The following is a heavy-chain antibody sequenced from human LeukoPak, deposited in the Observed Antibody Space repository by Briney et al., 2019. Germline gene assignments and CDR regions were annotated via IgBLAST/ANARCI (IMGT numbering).Heavy chain of an antibody. CDR2: VSYDGSNK. CDR1: GFTFRTFG. Sequence: GGSLRLSCAGSGFTFRTFGMNWGRQAPGKGLEWVALVSYDGSNKYYADSVKGRFTISRDNSKNTLYLQMNSLRAEDTAVYYCANGDYYLDYWGQGTLVTVSS. V-gene: IGHV3-30*18. CDR3: ANGDYYLDY. J-gene: IGHJ4*02. D-gene: IGHD4-17*01.